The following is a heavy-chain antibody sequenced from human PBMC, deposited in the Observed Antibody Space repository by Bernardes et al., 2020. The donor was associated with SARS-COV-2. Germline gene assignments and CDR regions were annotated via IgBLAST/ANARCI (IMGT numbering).Heavy chain of an antibody. CDR2: IYYSGST. D-gene: IGHD3-3*01. CDR3: ARVHHGDFWSGYYRGWFDP. Sequence: SLPRTFSFGSIRSYYWSWIRQPPWKGLEWIGYIYYSGSTNYNPSLKSRVTISVDTSNNQFSLKLSAVPAADTAVYYCARVHHGDFWSGYYRGWFDPWGQGTLVTVSS. V-gene: IGHV4-59*01. J-gene: IGHJ5*02. CDR1: FGSIRSYY.